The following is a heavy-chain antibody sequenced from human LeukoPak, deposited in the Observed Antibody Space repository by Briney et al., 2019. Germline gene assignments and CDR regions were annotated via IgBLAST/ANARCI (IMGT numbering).Heavy chain of an antibody. Sequence: ASVKVSCKASGYTFTSYYMHWVRQAPGQGLEWMGIINPSGGSTSYAQKFQGRVTMTRDTSTSTVYMALSRLRSEDTAVYYCAREIAGAVAGVNWFDPWGQGTLVTVSS. J-gene: IGHJ5*02. CDR1: GYTFTSYY. V-gene: IGHV1-46*01. CDR2: INPSGGST. D-gene: IGHD6-19*01. CDR3: AREIAGAVAGVNWFDP.